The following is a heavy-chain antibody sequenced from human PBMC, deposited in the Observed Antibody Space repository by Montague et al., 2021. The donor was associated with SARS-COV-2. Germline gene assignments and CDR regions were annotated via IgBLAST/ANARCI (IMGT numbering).Heavy chain of an antibody. Sequence: SETLSLTCSVSGGSISSSNYYWGWIRQPPGKGLEWVGSIYYSGSTYYXXXLKSRVAISVDTSKNQFSLILRSMTAADTAVFYCARLIWFGELSSENWFDPWGQGTLVTVSS. V-gene: IGHV4-39*01. D-gene: IGHD3-10*01. CDR2: IYYSGST. CDR1: GGSISSSNYY. CDR3: ARLIWFGELSSENWFDP. J-gene: IGHJ5*02.